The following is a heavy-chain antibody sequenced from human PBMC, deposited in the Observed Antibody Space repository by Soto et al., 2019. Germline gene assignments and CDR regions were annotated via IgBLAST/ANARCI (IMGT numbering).Heavy chain of an antibody. CDR1: EFSFSSYA. CDR3: ARTFDTITYYFDY. J-gene: IGHJ4*02. D-gene: IGHD3-9*01. CDR2: ISFDGNII. V-gene: IGHV3-30-3*01. Sequence: GGSLRLSCAASEFSFSSYAMHWIRQAPGKGLEWVAVISFDGNIIHYADSVKGRFIISRDNSKDTLYLQMHSLSGEDTAVYYCARTFDTITYYFDYWGQGTLVTVSS.